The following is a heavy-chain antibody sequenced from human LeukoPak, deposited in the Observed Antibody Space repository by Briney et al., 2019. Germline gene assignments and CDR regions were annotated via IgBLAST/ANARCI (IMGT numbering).Heavy chain of an antibody. Sequence: GGSLRLSCAASRFAFSTYAMSWVRQAPGKGLEWVSIIDSGGNTYYADSVKGRFTISRDNSKNTLWLQMNSLRAEDTAVYYCAKHSSGWYSFDFWGQGILVTVSS. CDR2: IIDSGGNT. CDR1: RFAFSTYA. CDR3: AKHSSGWYSFDF. V-gene: IGHV3-23*01. D-gene: IGHD6-13*01. J-gene: IGHJ4*02.